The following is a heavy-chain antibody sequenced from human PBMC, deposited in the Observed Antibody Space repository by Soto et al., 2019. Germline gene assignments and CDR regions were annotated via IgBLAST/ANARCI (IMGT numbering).Heavy chain of an antibody. CDR1: GFSFGDYA. V-gene: IGHV3-9*01. CDR3: AKGATIFGVVRKWYFDH. CDR2: ISYNGGST. D-gene: IGHD3-3*02. J-gene: IGHJ4*02. Sequence: RLSCAASGFSFGDYAMHWVRQVPGKGLEWVSGISYNGGSTYYAASVEGRFTIFRDNARNSLYLQMNSLRPEDTAFYYCAKGATIFGVVRKWYFDHWGPGTLVTVSS.